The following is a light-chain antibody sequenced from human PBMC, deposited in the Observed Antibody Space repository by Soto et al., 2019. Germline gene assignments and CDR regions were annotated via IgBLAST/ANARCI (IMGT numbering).Light chain of an antibody. CDR3: QLRSNWPPYT. V-gene: IGKV3-11*01. CDR2: DAS. Sequence: EIVLTQSPATLSLSPGERATLSCRDSRSISSYLAWYQQKPGQAPRLLIYDASNRATGIPARFSGSGSGTDFTLTISSLEPEDFAVYYCQLRSNWPPYTFGQGTKLEIK. CDR1: RSISSY. J-gene: IGKJ2*01.